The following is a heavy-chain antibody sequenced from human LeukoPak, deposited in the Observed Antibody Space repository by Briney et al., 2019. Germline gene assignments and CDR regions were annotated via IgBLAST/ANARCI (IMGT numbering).Heavy chain of an antibody. Sequence: SETPSLTCTVSGGSITSYYWIWIRQPPRKGLEWIGCISSSGTTNYNPSLKTRVTISVDTSEKQFSLNLRSVTAADTAVYYCVGAGSSWSSYYYYYYMDVWGKGPTVTVSS. CDR3: VGAGSSWSSYYYYYYMDV. D-gene: IGHD6-13*01. J-gene: IGHJ6*03. CDR1: GGSITSYY. V-gene: IGHV4-59*01. CDR2: ISSSGTT.